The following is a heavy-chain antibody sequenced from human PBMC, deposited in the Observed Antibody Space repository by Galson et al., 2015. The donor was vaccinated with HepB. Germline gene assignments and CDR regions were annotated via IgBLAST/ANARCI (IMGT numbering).Heavy chain of an antibody. J-gene: IGHJ2*01. CDR1: GFTFSSYA. D-gene: IGHD3-10*01. CDR3: ARAAEGYYGPRRYWYFDL. V-gene: IGHV3-64*01. Sequence: SLRLSCAASGFTFSSYAMHWVRQAPGKGLEYVSAISSNGGSTYYANSVKGRFTISRDNSKNTLYLQMGSLRAEDMAVYYCARAAEGYYGPRRYWYFDLWGRGTLVTVSS. CDR2: ISSNGGST.